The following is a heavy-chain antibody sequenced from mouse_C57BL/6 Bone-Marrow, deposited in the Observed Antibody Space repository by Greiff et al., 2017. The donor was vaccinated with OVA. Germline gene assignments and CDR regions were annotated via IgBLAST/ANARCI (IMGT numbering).Heavy chain of an antibody. CDR2: INPGSGGT. D-gene: IGHD2-5*01. CDR3: ARSGSNYPFYY. Sequence: QVQLKESGAELVRPGTSVKVSCKASGYAFTNSLIEWVKQRPGQGLEWIGVINPGSGGTNYNEKFKGKATLTADKSSSTAYMQLSSLTSEDSAVYFCARSGSNYPFYYWGQGTTLTVSS. J-gene: IGHJ2*01. CDR1: GYAFTNSL. V-gene: IGHV1-54*01.